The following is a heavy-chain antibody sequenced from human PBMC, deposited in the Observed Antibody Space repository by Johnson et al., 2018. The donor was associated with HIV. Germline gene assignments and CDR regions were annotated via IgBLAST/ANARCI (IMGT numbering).Heavy chain of an antibody. CDR1: GFTFSDYY. Sequence: QVQVLESGGGLVQRGGSLRLSCAASGFTFSDYYMSWIRQAPGKGLEWVSYISSSGSTIYYADSVKGRFTISRDNAKNSLYLQMNSLRAEDTAVYYCAKDWVEYGAFDIWGQGAMVTVSS. CDR2: ISSSGSTI. D-gene: IGHD2/OR15-2a*01. J-gene: IGHJ3*02. V-gene: IGHV3-11*04. CDR3: AKDWVEYGAFDI.